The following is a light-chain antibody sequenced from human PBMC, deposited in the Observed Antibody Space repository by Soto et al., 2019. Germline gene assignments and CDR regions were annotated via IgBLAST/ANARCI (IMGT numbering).Light chain of an antibody. CDR3: CSYAGSSTML. CDR1: SRDVGGYNL. Sequence: QSVLTQPASVSGSPGQSITISCTGTSRDVGGYNLVSWYQYHPGKAPKLMIYEGSKRPSGVSNRFSGSKSGNRASLTISGLQAEDEADYYCCSYAGSSTMLFGGGTKLTVL. V-gene: IGLV2-23*01. CDR2: EGS. J-gene: IGLJ2*01.